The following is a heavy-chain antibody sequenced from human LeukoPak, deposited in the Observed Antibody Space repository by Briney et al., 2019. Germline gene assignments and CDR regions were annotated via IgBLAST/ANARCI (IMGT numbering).Heavy chain of an antibody. Sequence: PGGSLRLSCAASGFTFSDYAIHWARQAPGKGLEWVSTINGNGNTPYYAGSVKGRFTISRDNSKDTVYLQMNNLRADDTAVYYCAKSKPPHGVTTTFDYWGQGTLVTVSS. CDR1: GFTFSDYA. D-gene: IGHD1-1*01. J-gene: IGHJ4*02. CDR2: INGNGNTP. CDR3: AKSKPPHGVTTTFDY. V-gene: IGHV3-23*01.